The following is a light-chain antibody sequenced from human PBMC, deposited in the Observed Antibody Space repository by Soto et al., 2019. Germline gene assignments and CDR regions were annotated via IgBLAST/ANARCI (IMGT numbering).Light chain of an antibody. CDR3: CSYAGRYTYV. V-gene: IGLV2-11*01. CDR1: RSDVGGYNY. Sequence: QSVLTQPRSVSGSPGQSVTISCTGTRSDVGGYNYVSWYQQHPGKAPKLIIYDVSKRPSGVPDRFSGSKSGNTASLSISGLQAEDEADYYCCSYAGRYTYVFGNGTKVTVL. CDR2: DVS. J-gene: IGLJ1*01.